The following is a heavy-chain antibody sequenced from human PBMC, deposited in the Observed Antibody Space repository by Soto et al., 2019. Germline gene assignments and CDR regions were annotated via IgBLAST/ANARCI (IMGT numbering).Heavy chain of an antibody. V-gene: IGHV3-53*01. CDR3: GPHRGGGAY. J-gene: IGHJ4*02. CDR1: GFTVSNNY. D-gene: IGHD3-10*01. Sequence: EVQLVESGGGLIQPGGSLRLSCAVSGFTVSNNYMSWVRQAPGKGLEGVSVIYSGGYTAYGDSVKGRFTISRDNSKNQLYPQMKGLGAGASAVYYCGPHRGGGAYWGQGTLVTVSS. CDR2: IYSGGYT.